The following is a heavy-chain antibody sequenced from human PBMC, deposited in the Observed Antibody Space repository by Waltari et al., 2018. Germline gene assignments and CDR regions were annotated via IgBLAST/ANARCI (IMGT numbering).Heavy chain of an antibody. CDR1: GFTFSTYS. J-gene: IGHJ5*02. CDR3: ASDPPRMVSGVWFDP. Sequence: EVQLVESGGGLVQPGGSLRLSCAASGFTFSTYSMNWVRQAPGKGLEWVSDISRSNTIIYYADSLKGRFTSSRDDAKNSLYLPMGSLTADDTAVYYCASDPPRMVSGVWFDPWGQGTLVTVSS. D-gene: IGHD3-10*01. CDR2: ISRSNTII. V-gene: IGHV3-48*01.